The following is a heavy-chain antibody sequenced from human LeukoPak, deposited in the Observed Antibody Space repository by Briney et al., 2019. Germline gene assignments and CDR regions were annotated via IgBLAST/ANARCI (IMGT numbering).Heavy chain of an antibody. Sequence: GGSLRLPCAASGFIFSRYAMSWVRQAQGKGLEWVCGISSGGESPYYADSVRGRFTISRDNSKNTLYLEINSLRAEDTAVYSCAKKSRDGYNPFDYLGQGTLVTVSS. CDR2: ISSGGESP. V-gene: IGHV3-23*01. CDR3: AKKSRDGYNPFDY. J-gene: IGHJ4*02. D-gene: IGHD5-24*01. CDR1: GFIFSRYA.